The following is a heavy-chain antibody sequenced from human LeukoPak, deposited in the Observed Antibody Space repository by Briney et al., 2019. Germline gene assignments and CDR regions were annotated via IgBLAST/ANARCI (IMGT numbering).Heavy chain of an antibody. Sequence: QSGGSLRLSCAASGFTFSSYSMNWVRQAPGKGLEWVSAISGSGGSTYYADSVKGRFTISRDNSKNTLYLQMNSLRAEDTAVYYCAGYIDLLRFLEWSWGFDPWGQGTLVTVSS. CDR2: ISGSGGST. J-gene: IGHJ5*02. CDR3: AGYIDLLRFLEWSWGFDP. V-gene: IGHV3-23*01. CDR1: GFTFSSYS. D-gene: IGHD3-3*01.